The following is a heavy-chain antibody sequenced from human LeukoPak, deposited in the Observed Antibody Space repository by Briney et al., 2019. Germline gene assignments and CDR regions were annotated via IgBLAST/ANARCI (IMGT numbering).Heavy chain of an antibody. CDR3: TTVVGPPRIEWELHDY. CDR2: IKSKTDGGTT. D-gene: IGHD1-26*01. Sequence: GGSLRLSCAASGFTFSIYAMSWVRQAPGKGLEWVGRIKSKTDGGTTDYAAPVKGRFTISRDDSKNTLYLQMNSLKTEDTAVYYCTTVVGPPRIEWELHDYWGQGTLVTVSS. J-gene: IGHJ4*02. CDR1: GFTFSIYA. V-gene: IGHV3-15*01.